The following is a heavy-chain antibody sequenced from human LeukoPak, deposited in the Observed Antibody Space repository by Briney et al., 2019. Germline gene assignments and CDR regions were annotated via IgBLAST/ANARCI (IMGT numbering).Heavy chain of an antibody. CDR2: IYYSGST. Sequence: SETLSLTCTVSGGSISSGDYYWSWIRQPPGKGLEWIGYIYYSGSTYYNPSLKSRVTISVDTSKSQFSLKLSSVTAAGTAVYYCARDRAPTTMYYFDYWGQGTLVTVSS. J-gene: IGHJ4*02. V-gene: IGHV4-30-4*01. CDR3: ARDRAPTTMYYFDY. CDR1: GGSISSGDYY. D-gene: IGHD3-10*02.